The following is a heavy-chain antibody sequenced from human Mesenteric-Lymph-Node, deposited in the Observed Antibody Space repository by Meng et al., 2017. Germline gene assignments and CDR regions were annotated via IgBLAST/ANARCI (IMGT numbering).Heavy chain of an antibody. J-gene: IGHJ4*02. CDR2: IWYDGSNK. Sequence: GCLVESGSSLRLCCAAFGFTFSSYGMHWVRQAPGKGLEWVAVIWYDGSNKYYADSVKGRFTISRDNSKNTLYLQMNNLRGEDTAIYYCAKEKTSGSGLEFDYWGQGTLVTVSS. D-gene: IGHD3-10*01. CDR3: AKEKTSGSGLEFDY. CDR1: GFTFSSYG. V-gene: IGHV3-33*06.